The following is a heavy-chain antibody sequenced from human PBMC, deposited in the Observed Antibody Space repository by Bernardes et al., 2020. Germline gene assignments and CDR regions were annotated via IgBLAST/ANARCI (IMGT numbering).Heavy chain of an antibody. V-gene: IGHV3-30*03. J-gene: IGHJ6*02. D-gene: IGHD3-3*01. CDR3: ASLERFWSGTRNYGMDV. CDR2: ISYDGSNK. Sequence: GGSLRLSCAASGFTFSSYGMHWVRQAPGKGLEWVAVISYDGSNKYYADSVKGRFTISRDNSKNTLYLQMNSLRAEDTAVYYCASLERFWSGTRNYGMDVWGQGTTVTVSS. CDR1: GFTFSSYG.